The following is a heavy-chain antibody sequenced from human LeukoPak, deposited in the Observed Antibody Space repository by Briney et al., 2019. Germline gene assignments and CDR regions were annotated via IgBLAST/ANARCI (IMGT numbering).Heavy chain of an antibody. D-gene: IGHD2-21*02. V-gene: IGHV3-23*01. CDR1: GFTFRSYA. J-gene: IGHJ4*02. CDR3: ARGMTWSAY. CDR2: ISGSGTST. Sequence: GGSLRLSCAASGFTFRSYAMSWVRQAPGKGLEWVLAISGSGTSTYYADSVKGRFTISRDNSKNTLYLQMNSLRADDTALYYCARGMTWSAYWGQGTMVAVAS.